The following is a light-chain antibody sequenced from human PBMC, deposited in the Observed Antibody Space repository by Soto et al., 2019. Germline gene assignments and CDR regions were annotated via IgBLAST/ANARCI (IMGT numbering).Light chain of an antibody. J-gene: IGKJ4*01. V-gene: IGKV3-11*01. CDR3: QQRYNYPLT. CDR1: QSVSYY. Sequence: EIVLTQSPATLSLSPGDRASLSCRASQSVSYYLAWYQQRPGQAPRLLIFDASNRATGIPARFSGTGSGTDFTLTISTLEPEDFAVYYCQQRYNYPLTFGGGTIV. CDR2: DAS.